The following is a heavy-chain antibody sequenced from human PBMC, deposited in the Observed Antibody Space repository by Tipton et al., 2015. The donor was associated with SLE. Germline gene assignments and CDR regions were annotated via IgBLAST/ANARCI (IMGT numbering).Heavy chain of an antibody. D-gene: IGHD3-3*01. Sequence: TLSLTCIVSRYSISSGYYWGWMRQAPGKELEWIGSFYHRGSTNYNPPLKSRVTISVDTSKNQCFLKLNSVTAADTAVYYCARGGPFWSPSLVAANYFDSWGQGTLVTVSS. V-gene: IGHV4-38-2*02. CDR1: RYSISSGYY. CDR3: ARGGPFWSPSLVAANYFDS. CDR2: FYHRGST. J-gene: IGHJ4*02.